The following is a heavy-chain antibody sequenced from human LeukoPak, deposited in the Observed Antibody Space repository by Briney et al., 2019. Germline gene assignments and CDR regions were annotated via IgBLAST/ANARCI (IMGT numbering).Heavy chain of an antibody. CDR3: AREGVGHYYYYYYMDV. CDR1: GFTFDDYT. Sequence: PGGSLRLSCAASGFTFDDYTMHWVRQAPGKGLEWVSLISWDGGSTYYADSVKGRFTISRDNSKNSLYLQMNSLRAEDTAVYYCAREGVGHYYYYYYMDVWGKGTTVTISS. J-gene: IGHJ6*03. D-gene: IGHD3-3*01. V-gene: IGHV3-43*01. CDR2: ISWDGGST.